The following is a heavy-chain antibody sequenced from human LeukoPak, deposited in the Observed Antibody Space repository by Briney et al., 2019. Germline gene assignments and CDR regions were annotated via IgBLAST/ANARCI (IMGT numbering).Heavy chain of an antibody. Sequence: GGSLRLSCAASGFSFSTYGMHWVRQAPGKGLEWVAFIRYDGSNKYYADSVKGRFTISRDNSKNTLYLQMNSLRAEDTAIYYCATYRQVLLPFESWGQGTLVTVSS. CDR1: GFSFSTYG. J-gene: IGHJ4*02. CDR3: ATYRQVLLPFES. D-gene: IGHD2-8*02. CDR2: IRYDGSNK. V-gene: IGHV3-30*02.